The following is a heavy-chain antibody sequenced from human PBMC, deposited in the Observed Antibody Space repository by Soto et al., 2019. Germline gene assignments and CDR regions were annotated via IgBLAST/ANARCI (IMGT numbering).Heavy chain of an antibody. D-gene: IGHD3-10*01. J-gene: IGHJ4*02. CDR2: IDTSGHNT. Sequence: EVQVLESGGGLIQPGGSLRLSCAFSGLTFSRYATSWVRQAPGKGLEWVSGIDTSGHNTYYADSMKGRFTISRDNSNXXXXXXXXXXXAEDTAVYYCAKAVGEYLYFFNNWGQGILVTVSS. CDR3: AKAVGEYLYFFNN. CDR1: GLTFSRYA. V-gene: IGHV3-23*01.